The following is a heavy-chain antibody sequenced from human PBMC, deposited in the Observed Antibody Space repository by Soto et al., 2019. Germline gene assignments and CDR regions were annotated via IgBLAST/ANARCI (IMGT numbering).Heavy chain of an antibody. CDR3: VSQRTTVPTHAYFDY. Sequence: SETLSLTCTVSGGSGTNSSYYWGWIRQSPGKGLEWIGSVYYRGRSYSKSSVKSRVTISVDTSKNRFSLSLNSGTASDTAVYVCVSQRTTVPTHAYFDYWGPGALVTVS. V-gene: IGHV4-39*01. CDR2: VYYRGRS. J-gene: IGHJ4*02. CDR1: GGSGTNSSYY. D-gene: IGHD4-17*01.